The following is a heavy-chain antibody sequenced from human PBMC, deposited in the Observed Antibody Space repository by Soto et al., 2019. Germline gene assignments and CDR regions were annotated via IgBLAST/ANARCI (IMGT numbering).Heavy chain of an antibody. CDR1: GGSISSGGYY. Sequence: QVQLQESGPGLVKPSQTLSLTCTVSGGSISSGGYYWSWIRQHPGRGLEWIGYVYYSGSTYYNPSRKSRVTISVDTSKHQFSLKLSSVTAADTAVYYCAREESGYGDYVFSYWGQGTLVTVSS. D-gene: IGHD4-17*01. V-gene: IGHV4-31*03. CDR2: VYYSGST. CDR3: AREESGYGDYVFSY. J-gene: IGHJ4*02.